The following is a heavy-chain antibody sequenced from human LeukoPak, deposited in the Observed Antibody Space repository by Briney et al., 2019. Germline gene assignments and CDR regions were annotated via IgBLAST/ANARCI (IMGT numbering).Heavy chain of an antibody. D-gene: IGHD6-25*01. J-gene: IGHJ4*02. Sequence: PGRSLRLSCAASGFTFSSYGMHWVRQAPGKGLEWVAVISYDGSKKYYADSVKGRFTISRDNSKNTLYLQMNSLRAEDTAVYYCARDSSGWKPDYWGQGTLVTVSS. CDR3: ARDSSGWKPDY. CDR1: GFTFSSYG. CDR2: ISYDGSKK. V-gene: IGHV3-30*03.